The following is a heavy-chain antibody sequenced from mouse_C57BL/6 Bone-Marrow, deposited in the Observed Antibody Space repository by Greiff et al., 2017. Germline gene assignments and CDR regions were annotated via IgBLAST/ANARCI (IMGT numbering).Heavy chain of an antibody. CDR3: ARQIYYGYGTAEYYAMDY. J-gene: IGHJ4*01. CDR2: ISSGGSYT. CDR1: GFTFSSYG. D-gene: IGHD2-2*01. V-gene: IGHV5-6*01. Sequence: VQLKESGGDLVKPGGSLKLSCAASGFTFSSYGMSWVRQTPDKRLAWVATISSGGSYTYYPDSVKGRFTISRDNAKNTLYLQMSSLKSEDTAMYYCARQIYYGYGTAEYYAMDYWGQGTSVTVSS.